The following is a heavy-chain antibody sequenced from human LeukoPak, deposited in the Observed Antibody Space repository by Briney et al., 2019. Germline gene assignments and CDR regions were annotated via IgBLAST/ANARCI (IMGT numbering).Heavy chain of an antibody. CDR3: ARQSGTGYYFDY. J-gene: IGHJ4*02. Sequence: PGRSLRLSCAASGFTFSSYGFHWVRQAPGKGLEWVAVTWYDGNNKYYADSVKGRFTISRDNSKNTLYLQMNSLRAEDTAVYYCARQSGTGYYFDYWGQGTLVTVSS. CDR1: GFTFSSYG. D-gene: IGHD1-26*01. V-gene: IGHV3-33*01. CDR2: TWYDGNNK.